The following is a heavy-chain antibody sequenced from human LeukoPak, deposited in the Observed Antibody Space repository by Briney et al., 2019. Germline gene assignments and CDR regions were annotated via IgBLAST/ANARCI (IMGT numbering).Heavy chain of an antibody. V-gene: IGHV1-58*02. D-gene: IGHD3-3*01. CDR2: IVVGSGNT. J-gene: IGHJ4*02. CDR1: GFTFTSSA. CDR3: AAGYYGFWSGYLGKSVG. Sequence: SVKVSCKASGFTFTSSAMQWVRQARGQRLEWIGWIVVGSGNTNYAQKFQGRVTITRDMSTSTAYMELSSLRSEDTAVYYCAAGYYGFWSGYLGKSVGWGQGTLVTVSS.